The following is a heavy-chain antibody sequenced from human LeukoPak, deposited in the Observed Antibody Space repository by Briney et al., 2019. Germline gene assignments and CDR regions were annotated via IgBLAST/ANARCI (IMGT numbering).Heavy chain of an antibody. CDR2: TIPIFGTA. V-gene: IGHV1-69*05. J-gene: IGHJ6*03. Sequence: SVKVSCKASGGTFSSYAISWVRQAPGQGLEWMGGTIPIFGTANYAQKFQGRVTITTDESTSTAYMELSSLRSEDTAVYYCAGTDYYDSSGHYPTREGYYYYYMDVWGKGTTVTVSS. D-gene: IGHD3-22*01. CDR1: GGTFSSYA. CDR3: AGTDYYDSSGHYPTREGYYYYYMDV.